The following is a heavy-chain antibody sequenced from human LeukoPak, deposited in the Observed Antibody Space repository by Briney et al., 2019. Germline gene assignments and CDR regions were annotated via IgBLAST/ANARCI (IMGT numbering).Heavy chain of an antibody. J-gene: IGHJ5*02. V-gene: IGHV1-69*13. CDR1: GGTYSSYA. Sequence: ASVKVSCKASGGTYSSYAISWVRQAPGQGLEWMGGIIPIFGTANYAQKFQGRVTITADESTSTAYMELSSLRSEDTAVYYCARGPVFDSSERNWFDPWGQGTLVTVSS. CDR2: IIPIFGTA. CDR3: ARGPVFDSSERNWFDP. D-gene: IGHD3-22*01.